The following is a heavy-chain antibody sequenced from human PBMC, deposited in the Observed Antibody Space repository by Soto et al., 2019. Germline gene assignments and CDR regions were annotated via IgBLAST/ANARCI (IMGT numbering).Heavy chain of an antibody. CDR1: GYSFTDYH. CDR3: ARGHSTDCSNGVCSFFYNHEMDV. CDR2: INPKSGGT. Sequence: QVQLVQSGAEVKKPGAPVRVSCKASGYSFTDYHIHWVRQAPGQGLEWLGRINPKSGGTSTAQKFQGWVTMTRDRSISTVYMELTRLRSDDTAVYFCARGHSTDCSNGVCSFFYNHEMDVWGQGTTVTVSS. V-gene: IGHV1-2*04. D-gene: IGHD2-8*01. J-gene: IGHJ6*02.